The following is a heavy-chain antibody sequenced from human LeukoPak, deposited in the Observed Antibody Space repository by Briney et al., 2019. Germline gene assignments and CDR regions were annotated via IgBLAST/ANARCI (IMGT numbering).Heavy chain of an antibody. CDR1: GFTVSSNY. V-gene: IGHV3-53*01. D-gene: IGHD6-13*01. CDR2: IYSGGST. J-gene: IGHJ4*02. CDR3: ARDQFGIAAAGITDY. Sequence: PGGSLRLSCAASGFTVSSNYMGWVRQAPGKGLEWVSVIYSGGSTYYADSVKGRFTISRDNSKNTLYLQMNSLRAEDTAVYYCARDQFGIAAAGITDYWGQGTLVTVSS.